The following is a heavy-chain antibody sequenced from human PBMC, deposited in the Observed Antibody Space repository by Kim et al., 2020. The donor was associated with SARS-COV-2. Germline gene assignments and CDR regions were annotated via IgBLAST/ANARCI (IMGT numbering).Heavy chain of an antibody. Sequence: GGSLRLSCAASGFTFSSYAMHWVRQAPGKGLEYVSAISSNGGSTYYANSVKGRFTISRDNSKNTLYLQMGSLRAEDMAVYYCALLTGLGPQSFDIWGQGTMVTVSS. D-gene: IGHD6-19*01. V-gene: IGHV3-64*01. CDR1: GFTFSSYA. J-gene: IGHJ3*02. CDR2: ISSNGGST. CDR3: ALLTGLGPQSFDI.